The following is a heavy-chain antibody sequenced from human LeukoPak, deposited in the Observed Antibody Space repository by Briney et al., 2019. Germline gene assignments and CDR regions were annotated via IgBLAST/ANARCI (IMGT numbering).Heavy chain of an antibody. CDR2: IYHSGSP. J-gene: IGHJ4*02. D-gene: IGHD1-26*01. CDR3: ASFVSGASARSYFDD. CDR1: GGSITSSRYY. Sequence: SETLSLTCNVSGGSITSSRYYWGWLRQPPGKGLEWVGSIYHSGSPYFNPSLKTRIAISVDTSKNQFSLSLSSVTAADTAVYYCASFVSGASARSYFDDWGQGTLVIVSS. V-gene: IGHV4-39*01.